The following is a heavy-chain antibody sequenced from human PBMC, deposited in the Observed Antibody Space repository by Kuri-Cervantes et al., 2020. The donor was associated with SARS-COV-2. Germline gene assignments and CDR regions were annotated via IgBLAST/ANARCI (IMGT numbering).Heavy chain of an antibody. D-gene: IGHD1-1*01. CDR1: GFSFSGYT. J-gene: IGHJ3*01. V-gene: IGHV3-21*01. CDR2: IGSSNNFI. Sequence: GESLKISCAGSGFSFSGYTLTWVRQAPGKGLVWVSSIGSSNNFIYYGDSVKGRVTISRDNAKNSLILQLNSLRVEDTAVYYCARVQQLAQRAFHLWGQGTMVTVSS. CDR3: ARVQQLAQRAFHL.